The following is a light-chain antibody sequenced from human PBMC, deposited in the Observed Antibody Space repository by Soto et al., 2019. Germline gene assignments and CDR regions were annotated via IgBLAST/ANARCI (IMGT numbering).Light chain of an antibody. CDR3: QQSYSTPYT. CDR1: QRITTY. Sequence: IQMTQSPSSLSASVGDRVTITCRASQRITTYLNWYQQKPGKAPKLLISTAATLQGGVPSRFSGSGSGTDFTLTITTRQPEDCATYFCQQSYSTPYTFGQGTKLEIK. J-gene: IGKJ2*01. CDR2: TAA. V-gene: IGKV1-39*01.